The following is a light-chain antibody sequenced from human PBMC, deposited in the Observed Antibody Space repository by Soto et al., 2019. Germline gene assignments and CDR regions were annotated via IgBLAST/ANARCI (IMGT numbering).Light chain of an antibody. Sequence: ELVVTQSPATLSVSPGERATLSCKASQNLSRNLAWYQLQPDQAPRLLIYGASTRATGIPARFSGSGSGTDFTLTISSLQSEDFAVYYCQQYDKWPHTFGQGTKLEIK. J-gene: IGKJ2*01. CDR1: QNLSRN. CDR2: GAS. CDR3: QQYDKWPHT. V-gene: IGKV3-15*01.